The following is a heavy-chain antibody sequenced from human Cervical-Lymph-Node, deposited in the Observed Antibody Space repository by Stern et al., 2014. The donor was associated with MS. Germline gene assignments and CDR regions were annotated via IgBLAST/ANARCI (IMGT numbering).Heavy chain of an antibody. CDR1: GLSLSNSG. J-gene: IGHJ6*02. CDR2: MSFVGGNK. CDR3: MGVGDAMHV. Sequence: VQLLESGGGVVQPGRSLTLSCAASGLSLSNSGMHWVRQAPGKGLEWVAVMSFVGGNKKYGDSVKGRFSISRDMANNTLFLQMNSLRPEDTAVYYCMGVGDAMHVWGQGTTVIVSS. V-gene: IGHV3-30*03.